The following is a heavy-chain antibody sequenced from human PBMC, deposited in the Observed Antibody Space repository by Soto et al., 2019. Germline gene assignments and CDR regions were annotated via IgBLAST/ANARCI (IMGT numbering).Heavy chain of an antibody. CDR2: IKQDGSEK. CDR3: ARGQRYSSGWYVY. CDR1: GFTFSSYW. V-gene: IGHV3-7*01. J-gene: IGHJ4*02. D-gene: IGHD6-19*01. Sequence: GGSLRLSCAASGFTFSSYWMSWVRQAPGKGLEWVANIKQDGSEKYYVDSVKGRFTISRDNAKNSLYLQMNSLRAEDTAVYYCARGQRYSSGWYVYWGQGTLVTVSS.